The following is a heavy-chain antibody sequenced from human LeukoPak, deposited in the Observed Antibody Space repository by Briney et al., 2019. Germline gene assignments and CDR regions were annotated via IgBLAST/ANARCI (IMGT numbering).Heavy chain of an antibody. V-gene: IGHV4-34*01. J-gene: IGHJ4*02. D-gene: IGHD3-16*01. Sequence: SETLSLTCAVYGGSFSGYYWSWIRQPPGKGLEWIGEINHSGSTNYNPSLKSRVTISVDTSKNQFSLKLSSVTAADTAVYYCARGYDYVWGSYIDYWGQGTLVTVSS. CDR2: INHSGST. CDR1: GGSFSGYY. CDR3: ARGYDYVWGSYIDY.